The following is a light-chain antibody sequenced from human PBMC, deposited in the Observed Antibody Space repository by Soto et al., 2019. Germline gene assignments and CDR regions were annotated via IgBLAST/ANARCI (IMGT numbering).Light chain of an antibody. CDR1: QGVASGS. V-gene: IGKV3-20*01. CDR3: QQYGVSLRT. Sequence: EIVLTQSPGTLSLSPGERATLSCRASQGVASGSLAWYQQKPGQAPRLLIYDASTRATGIPDRFSGSGSGTDFTLTISRLEPEDFAVYYCQQYGVSLRTFGQGTKVEIK. J-gene: IGKJ1*01. CDR2: DAS.